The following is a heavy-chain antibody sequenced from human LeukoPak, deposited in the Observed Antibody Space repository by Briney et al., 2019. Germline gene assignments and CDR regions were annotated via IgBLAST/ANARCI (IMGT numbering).Heavy chain of an antibody. CDR3: ARDGYNDNGPAFDI. Sequence: SETLSLTCTVSGGSISSGDYYWSWIRQPPGKGLEWIGYIYYSGSTYHNPSLKSRVTISVDTSKNQFSLKLSSVTAADTAVYYCARDGYNDNGPAFDIWGQGTMVTVSS. CDR1: GGSISSGDYY. D-gene: IGHD5-24*01. J-gene: IGHJ3*02. CDR2: IYYSGST. V-gene: IGHV4-30-4*01.